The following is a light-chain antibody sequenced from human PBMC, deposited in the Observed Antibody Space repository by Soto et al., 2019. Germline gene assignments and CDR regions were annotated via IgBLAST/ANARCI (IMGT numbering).Light chain of an antibody. J-gene: IGLJ2*01. CDR3: SSYGGSDNLI. Sequence: QSALTQPPSASGSPGQSVTISCTGSSNDLGGYNYVSWYQHHPGKAPKLIIYEVRERPSGVPDRFSGSKSGNTASLTVSGLQAEDEADYYCSSYGGSDNLIFGGGTK. V-gene: IGLV2-8*01. CDR2: EVR. CDR1: SNDLGGYNY.